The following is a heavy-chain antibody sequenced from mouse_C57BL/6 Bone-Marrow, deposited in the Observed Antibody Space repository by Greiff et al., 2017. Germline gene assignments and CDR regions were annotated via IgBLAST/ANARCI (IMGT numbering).Heavy chain of an antibody. Sequence: QQSCKAFGYTFTSYWMHWVKQRPGQGLEWIGEIDPSDSHTNYNQKFKGKSTLTVDKSSTTANMQLSSRTSEAAAVYYCAVYYGNPWFAYWGQGTLVTVSA. CDR2: IDPSDSHT. D-gene: IGHD2-1*01. V-gene: IGHV1-69*01. J-gene: IGHJ3*01. CDR1: GYTFTSYW. CDR3: AVYYGNPWFAY.